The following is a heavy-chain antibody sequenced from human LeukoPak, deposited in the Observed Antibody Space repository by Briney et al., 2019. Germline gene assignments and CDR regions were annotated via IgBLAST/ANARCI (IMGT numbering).Heavy chain of an antibody. CDR2: ITWNSGNI. CDR3: AKDWGNGYSYGGLDY. CDR1: GFTFTDHA. Sequence: GRSLRLSCAASGFTFTDHAMHWVRHSRGKGLEGVSGITWNSGNIVYADSVKGRFTISRDNAKNSLYLQMNSLRAEDMALYYCAKDWGNGYSYGGLDYWGQGTLVTVSS. V-gene: IGHV3-9*03. D-gene: IGHD5-18*01. J-gene: IGHJ4*02.